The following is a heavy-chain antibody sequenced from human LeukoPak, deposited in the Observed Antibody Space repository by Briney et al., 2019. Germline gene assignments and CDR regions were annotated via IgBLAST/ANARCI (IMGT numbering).Heavy chain of an antibody. CDR1: GYTFTGYY. D-gene: IGHD2-15*01. Sequence: ASVKVSCKASGYTFTGYYMHWVRQAPGQGLEWMGWISAYNGNTNYAQKLQGRVTMTTDTSTSTAYMELRSLRSDDTAVYYCARDDVVVVAAGNWFDPWGQGTLVTVSS. V-gene: IGHV1-18*04. J-gene: IGHJ5*02. CDR2: ISAYNGNT. CDR3: ARDDVVVVAAGNWFDP.